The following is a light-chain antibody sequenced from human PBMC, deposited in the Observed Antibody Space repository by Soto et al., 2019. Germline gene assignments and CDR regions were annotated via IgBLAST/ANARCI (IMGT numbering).Light chain of an antibody. V-gene: IGLV9-49*01. J-gene: IGLJ2*01. Sequence: QPVLTQPPSASASLGASVTLTCTLSSGYSNYKVDWYQQRPGKGPRFVMRVGTGGVAGSKGDCIPARYSVLGSGLNRYPTIKNIQEEHDRDYHCGADHGSGSNFVVFGGGTKLTVL. CDR2: VGTGGVAG. CDR1: SGYSNYK. CDR3: GADHGSGSNFVV.